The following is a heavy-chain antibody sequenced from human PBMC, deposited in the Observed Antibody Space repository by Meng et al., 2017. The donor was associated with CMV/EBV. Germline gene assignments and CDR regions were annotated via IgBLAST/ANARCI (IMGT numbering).Heavy chain of an antibody. Sequence: GESLKISCAASGFTFSSYEMNWVRQAPGKGLEWVSYISSSSSTIYYADSVKGRCTISRDNAKNSLYLQMNSLRAEDTAVYYCARGRYYDSSGYYDYWGQGTLVTVSS. J-gene: IGHJ4*02. D-gene: IGHD3-22*01. CDR2: ISSSSSTI. CDR3: ARGRYYDSSGYYDY. CDR1: GFTFSSYE. V-gene: IGHV3-48*03.